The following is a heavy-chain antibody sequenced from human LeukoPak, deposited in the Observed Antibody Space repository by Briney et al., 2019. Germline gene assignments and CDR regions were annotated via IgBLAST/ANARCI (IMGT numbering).Heavy chain of an antibody. V-gene: IGHV3-30-3*01. J-gene: IGHJ3*02. CDR2: ISYDGSNK. Sequence: GRSLRLSCAASGFTFSSYAMHWVRQAPGKGLEWVAVISYDGSNKYYADSVKGRFTISRDNSKNTLYLQMNSLRAEDTAVYYCAREKLTGDDAFDIWGKGTTVTVSS. D-gene: IGHD7-27*01. CDR3: AREKLTGDDAFDI. CDR1: GFTFSSYA.